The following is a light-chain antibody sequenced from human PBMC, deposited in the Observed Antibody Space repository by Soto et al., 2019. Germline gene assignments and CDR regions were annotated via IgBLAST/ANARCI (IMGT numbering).Light chain of an antibody. CDR1: SSNFENSF. CDR3: GTWDSSLSAVV. Sequence: QSVLTQPPSVSAAPGQKVTISCSGSSSNFENSFVSWYQQLPGTAPKLLIYDNNERPSGTPDRFSGSKSGTSATLGITGLQTGDEADYYCGTWDSSLSAVVFSGGTKLTVL. V-gene: IGLV1-51*01. CDR2: DNN. J-gene: IGLJ2*01.